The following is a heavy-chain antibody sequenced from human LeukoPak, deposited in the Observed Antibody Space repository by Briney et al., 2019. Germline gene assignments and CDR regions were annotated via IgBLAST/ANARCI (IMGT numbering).Heavy chain of an antibody. V-gene: IGHV1-69*02. Sequence: SVKVSCKASGGTFSSYTISWVRQAPGQGLEWMGRIIPILGIANYAQKFQGRVTITADKSTSTAYMELSSLRSEDTAAYYCARAQYQLLYGMFVGDYGMDVWGQGTTVTVSS. CDR1: GGTFSSYT. D-gene: IGHD2-2*02. CDR3: ARAQYQLLYGMFVGDYGMDV. CDR2: IIPILGIA. J-gene: IGHJ6*02.